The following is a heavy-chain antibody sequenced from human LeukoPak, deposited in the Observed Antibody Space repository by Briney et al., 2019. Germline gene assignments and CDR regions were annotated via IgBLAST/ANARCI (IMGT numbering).Heavy chain of an antibody. J-gene: IGHJ3*02. Sequence: SETLYLTCTVSGGSINSYYWSWIRQPPGKELEGIGYIYYSGSTNYNPSLKSRVTISVDTSKNQFSLKLSSVTAADTAVYYCARLMWVGATADAFDIWGQGTMVTVSS. D-gene: IGHD1-26*01. CDR3: ARLMWVGATADAFDI. CDR2: IYYSGST. V-gene: IGHV4-59*12. CDR1: GGSINSYY.